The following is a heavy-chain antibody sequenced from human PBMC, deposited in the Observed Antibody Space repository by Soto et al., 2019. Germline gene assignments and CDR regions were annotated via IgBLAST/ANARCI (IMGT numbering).Heavy chain of an antibody. CDR3: AKGASTTVFAFNDY. CDR2: ISWNSGNI. CDR1: GFIFDDYA. J-gene: IGHJ4*02. V-gene: IGHV3-9*01. D-gene: IGHD4-17*01. Sequence: EVHLVESGGGLVQPGRSLRLSCAASGFIFDDYAMHWVRQAPGKGLEWVSSISWNSGNIGYADSVKGRFTISRDNAKNSLYLQMNSVTGDDTALYYCAKGASTTVFAFNDYWGQGTLVTVSS.